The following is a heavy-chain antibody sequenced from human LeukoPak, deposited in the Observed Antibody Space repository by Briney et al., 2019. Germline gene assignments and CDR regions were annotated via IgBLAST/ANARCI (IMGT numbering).Heavy chain of an antibody. CDR2: ISSNGGST. D-gene: IGHD2-2*01. J-gene: IGHJ4*02. V-gene: IGHV3-64*01. CDR3: ARAVVPAAPFDY. CDR1: GFTFSSYA. Sequence: GGSLRLSCAASGFTFSSYAMPWVRQAPGKGLEYVSAISSNGGSTYYANSVKGRFTISRDNSKNTLYLQMGSLRAEDMAVYYCARAVVPAAPFDYWGQGTLVTVSS.